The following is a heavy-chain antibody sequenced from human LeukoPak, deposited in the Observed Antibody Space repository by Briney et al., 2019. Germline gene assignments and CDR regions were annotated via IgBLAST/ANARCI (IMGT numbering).Heavy chain of an antibody. CDR1: GFTLTNSW. Sequence: PGGSLRLSCAASGFTLTNSWMAWVRQAPGKGLEWVANIKQDGSTKHYADSLKGRFTISRDNPKNSLYLQMNSQRADDTAVYYCARDTDGSLDYWGQGILVTVAS. CDR2: IKQDGSTK. CDR3: ARDTDGSLDY. V-gene: IGHV3-7*01. D-gene: IGHD1-26*01. J-gene: IGHJ4*02.